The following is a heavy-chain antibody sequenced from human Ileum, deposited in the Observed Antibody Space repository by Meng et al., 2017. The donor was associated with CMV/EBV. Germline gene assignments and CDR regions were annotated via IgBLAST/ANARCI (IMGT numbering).Heavy chain of an antibody. Sequence: GGSLRLSCAASGFTFSSYGMSWVRQAPGKGLEWVSVISGSGGSTYYADSVKGRFTISRDNSKNTLYLQMNSLRGEDTSVYYCARDGGSSSPYYYGMDVWGQGTTVTVSS. J-gene: IGHJ6*02. CDR3: ARDGGSSSPYYYGMDV. D-gene: IGHD6-6*01. CDR2: ISGSGGST. V-gene: IGHV3-23*01. CDR1: GFTFSSYG.